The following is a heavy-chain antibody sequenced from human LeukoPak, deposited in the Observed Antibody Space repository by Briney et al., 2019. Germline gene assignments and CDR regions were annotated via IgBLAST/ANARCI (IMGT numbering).Heavy chain of an antibody. Sequence: PGGSQRLSCAASGFTFSTYGMSWVRQAPGKGLEWVSTISGSGGSTYHADSVKGRFTISRDNSKNTLYLQMNLLRDEDTAVYYCAKRADGSSSYCPDYWGQGTLATVSS. J-gene: IGHJ4*02. CDR2: ISGSGGST. CDR1: GFTFSTYG. D-gene: IGHD3-22*01. V-gene: IGHV3-23*01. CDR3: AKRADGSSSYCPDY.